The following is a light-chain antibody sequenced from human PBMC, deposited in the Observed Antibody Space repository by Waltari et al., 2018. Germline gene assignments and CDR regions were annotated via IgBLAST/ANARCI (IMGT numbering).Light chain of an antibody. J-gene: IGKJ2*01. CDR2: QIA. CDR1: QSLVQSYGSIY. V-gene: IGKV2-30*02. CDR3: MQGTHWPYT. Sequence: DVVMAQSPLFLPVTLGQPASISCRSSQSLVQSYGSIYLNWFQQRPGQSPRRLIYQIADRDSGVPDRFTGGGSGTDFTLKISRVEAEDVGVYYCMQGTHWPYTFGQGTKLEI.